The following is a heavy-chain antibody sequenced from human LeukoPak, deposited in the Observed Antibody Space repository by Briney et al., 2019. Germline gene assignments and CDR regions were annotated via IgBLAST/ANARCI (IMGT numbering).Heavy chain of an antibody. D-gene: IGHD3-10*01. CDR2: ISYDGSNK. V-gene: IGHV3-30*04. J-gene: IGHJ6*04. Sequence: GGSLRLSCEASGFTFNTYPMHWVRQAPGKGLEWVAMISYDGSNKHHADSVKGRFPITRDNSKNTLSLQMNSLSAEDTAVYYCARAAPEFYGMDVWGKGTTVTVSS. CDR1: GFTFNTYP. CDR3: ARAAPEFYGMDV.